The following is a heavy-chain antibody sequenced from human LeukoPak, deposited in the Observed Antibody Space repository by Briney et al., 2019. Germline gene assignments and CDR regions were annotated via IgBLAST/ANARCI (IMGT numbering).Heavy chain of an antibody. V-gene: IGHV4-39*07. D-gene: IGHD3-22*01. CDR1: GGSISSSSYY. J-gene: IGHJ3*02. CDR2: IYYSGST. Sequence: PSETLSLTCTVSGGSISSSSYYWGWIRQPPGKGLEWIGSIYYSGSTYYNPSLKSRVTISVDTSKNQFSLKLSSVTAADTAVYYCARAAGSWLGFSGAFDIWGQGTMVTVSS. CDR3: ARAAGSWLGFSGAFDI.